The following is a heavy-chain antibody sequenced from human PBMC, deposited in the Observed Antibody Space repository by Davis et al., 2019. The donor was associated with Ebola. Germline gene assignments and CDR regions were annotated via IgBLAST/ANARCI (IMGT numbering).Heavy chain of an antibody. V-gene: IGHV1-69-2*01. Sequence: ASVTVSCKGSGYSFSDYYMHWVQGAPGKGLEWVGLVDPKAGKTVYAEKFQDRVTITADKSTDTVYMELSSLRSEDTAVYYCARTSSSPWYYYGMDVWGQGTTVTVSS. J-gene: IGHJ6*02. D-gene: IGHD6-13*01. CDR2: VDPKAGKT. CDR1: GYSFSDYY. CDR3: ARTSSSPWYYYGMDV.